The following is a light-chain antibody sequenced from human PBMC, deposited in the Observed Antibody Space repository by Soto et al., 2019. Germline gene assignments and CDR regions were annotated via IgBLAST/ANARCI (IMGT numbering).Light chain of an antibody. CDR1: QSIARY. CDR2: VAS. CDR3: QQTYSTPRT. Sequence: DIQMTQSPSSLSASAGDRVTITCRASQSIARYLYWYRQKPGKGPELLIYVASNLQSGVPSRFSGSGFGTDFTLTISSLQPEDFATYYCQQTYSTPRTFGQGTKLDIK. V-gene: IGKV1-39*01. J-gene: IGKJ2*01.